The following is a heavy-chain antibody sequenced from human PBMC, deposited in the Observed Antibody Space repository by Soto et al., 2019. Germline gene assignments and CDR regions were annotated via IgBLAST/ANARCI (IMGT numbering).Heavy chain of an antibody. J-gene: IGHJ6*02. CDR3: ARNWNYYYYGMDV. D-gene: IGHD1-1*01. CDR2: IYYSGST. CDR1: LACISSSGVH. V-gene: IGHV4-39*01. Sequence: WEQPSVTCGDALACISSSGVHGGWIRQPPGKGLEWIGSIYYSGSTYYNPSLKSRVTISVDTSKNQFSLKLSSVTAADTAVYYCARNWNYYYYGMDVWGQGTTVS.